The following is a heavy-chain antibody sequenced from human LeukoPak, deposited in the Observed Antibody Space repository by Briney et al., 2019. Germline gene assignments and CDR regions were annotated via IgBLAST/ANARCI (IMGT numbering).Heavy chain of an antibody. Sequence: GGSLRLSCAASGFTFSSYEMNWVRQAPGKGLEWVSYISSSGSTIYYADSVKGRFTISRDNAKNSLYLQMNSLRAEDTAVYYCAKEGLTPAFDYWGQGTLVTVSS. J-gene: IGHJ4*02. V-gene: IGHV3-48*03. D-gene: IGHD6-19*01. CDR1: GFTFSSYE. CDR2: ISSSGSTI. CDR3: AKEGLTPAFDY.